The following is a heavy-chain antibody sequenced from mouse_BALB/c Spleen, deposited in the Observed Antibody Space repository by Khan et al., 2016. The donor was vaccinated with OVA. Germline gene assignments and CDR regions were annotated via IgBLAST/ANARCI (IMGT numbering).Heavy chain of an antibody. D-gene: IGHD2-14*01. Sequence: QVQLKESGAEVVRPGASVKMSCKASGYTFTSNTMHWVKQRPGQGLEWIGYINPRSGYTIYNQKFKDKATLTADISSSTAYMQLSSLTSDDSAVEYCARRTTGYAMDYWGQGTSVTVSS. CDR2: INPRSGYT. J-gene: IGHJ4*01. CDR1: GYTFTSNT. V-gene: IGHV1-4*01. CDR3: ARRTTGYAMDY.